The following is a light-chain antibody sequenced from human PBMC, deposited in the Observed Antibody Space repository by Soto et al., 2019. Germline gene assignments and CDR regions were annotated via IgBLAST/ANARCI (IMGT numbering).Light chain of an antibody. V-gene: IGKV1-5*01. CDR1: QSISSW. J-gene: IGKJ1*01. Sequence: DIQMTQSPSTLSASVGDRVTITCRASQSISSWLAWYHQKPGKAPKLLIYDASSLESGVPSRFSGSGSGTEFTLTISSLQPDDFATYYCQQYNSYSLFGQGTKVEIK. CDR3: QQYNSYSL. CDR2: DAS.